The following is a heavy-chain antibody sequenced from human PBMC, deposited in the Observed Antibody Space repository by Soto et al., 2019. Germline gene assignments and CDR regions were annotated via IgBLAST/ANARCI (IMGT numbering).Heavy chain of an antibody. CDR3: ARMNVDSYQFDYAMDV. Sequence: SRHPLVNLPKTLSLRRMLSGMSLIIGKMGVSWIRQPPGKALEWLAHIFSDNERSYSTSLQGRLTISKDTSGSQVVLSMTNVDPVDTATYYCARMNVDSYQFDYAMDVCGQGS. V-gene: IGHV2-26*01. CDR2: IFSDNER. J-gene: IGHJ6*02. D-gene: IGHD4-17*01. CDR1: GMSLIIGKMG.